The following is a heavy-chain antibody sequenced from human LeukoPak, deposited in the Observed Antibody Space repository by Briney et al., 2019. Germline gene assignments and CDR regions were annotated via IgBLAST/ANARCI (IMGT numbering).Heavy chain of an antibody. V-gene: IGHV3-74*01. J-gene: IGHJ5*01. CDR2: TNSDVSTT. D-gene: IGHD1-26*01. CDR3: ARVIVGATNWFDS. CDR1: GFTFSSYW. Sequence: GSLRLSCSASGFTFSSYWMHWVRQAPGKGLVWVSRTNSDVSTTNYADSVRGRFTISRDNAKNTLYLQMNSLRAEDTAVYYCARVIVGATNWFDSWGQGTLVTVSS.